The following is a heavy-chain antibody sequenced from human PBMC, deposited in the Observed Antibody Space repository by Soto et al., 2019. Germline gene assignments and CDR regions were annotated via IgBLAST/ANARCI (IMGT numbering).Heavy chain of an antibody. D-gene: IGHD3-22*01. J-gene: IGHJ4*02. Sequence: PGGSLRLSCAASGFTFSSYDMSWVRQAPGRGLEWVSAISGSGGSTYYADSVKGRFTISRDNSENTLYLQMNSLRAEDTAVYYCAKDQDYYDSSGSDYWGQGTLVTVSS. CDR2: ISGSGGST. CDR1: GFTFSSYD. V-gene: IGHV3-23*01. CDR3: AKDQDYYDSSGSDY.